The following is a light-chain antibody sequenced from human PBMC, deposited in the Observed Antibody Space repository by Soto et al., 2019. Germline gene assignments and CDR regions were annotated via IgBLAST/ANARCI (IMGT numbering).Light chain of an antibody. Sequence: QSVLTQPASVSGSPGQSITISCTGTSSDVGGYKYVSWYQQHPGKAPKLMIFDVSHRPSGVSNRFSGSKSGNTASLTISGLQAEDEADYYCSLYTRTTSDVFGTGTKVTVL. CDR2: DVS. CDR3: SLYTRTTSDV. CDR1: SSDVGGYKY. V-gene: IGLV2-14*01. J-gene: IGLJ1*01.